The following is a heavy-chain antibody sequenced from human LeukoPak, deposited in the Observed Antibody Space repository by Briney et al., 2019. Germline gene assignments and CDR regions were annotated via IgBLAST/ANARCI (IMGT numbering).Heavy chain of an antibody. J-gene: IGHJ4*02. Sequence: SETLSLTCTVSGGSISSHYWSWIRQPPGKGLEWIGYIYYSGSTNYNPSLKSRVTISVDTSKNQFSLKLSSVTAADTAVYYCARVRRPGYSAAVDYWGQGTLVTVSS. CDR2: IYYSGST. V-gene: IGHV4-59*11. D-gene: IGHD5-18*01. CDR3: ARVRRPGYSAAVDY. CDR1: GGSISSHY.